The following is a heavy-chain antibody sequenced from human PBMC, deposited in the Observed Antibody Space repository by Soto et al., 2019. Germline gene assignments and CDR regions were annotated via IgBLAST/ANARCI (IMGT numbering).Heavy chain of an antibody. CDR3: ARGGALSTSWYWGDGLDS. CDR2: IIPVFDTP. CDR1: GNSFSSHA. V-gene: IGHV1-69*06. Sequence: SVKVSCKSSGNSFSSHAITWVRQAPGQGLEWMGGIIPVFDTPTYARRFQDRVTITADKFTNTSYMELRSLRSEDTAVYYCARGGALSTSWYWGDGLDSWGQGTQVTVSS. J-gene: IGHJ4*02. D-gene: IGHD6-13*01.